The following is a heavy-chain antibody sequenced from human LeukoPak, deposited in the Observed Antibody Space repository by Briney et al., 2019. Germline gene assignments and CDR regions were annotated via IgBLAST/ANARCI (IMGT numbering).Heavy chain of an antibody. V-gene: IGHV4-59*01. D-gene: IGHD2-15*01. Sequence: SETLSLTCTVSGGSISSYYCSWLRQPPGKGLEWIGYIYYSGTTNYNPSLQSRVTISVATSKNQFSLKLSSVTAADTALYYCARDRASAGGFDYWGQGTLVTVSS. J-gene: IGHJ4*02. CDR1: GGSISSYY. CDR2: IYYSGTT. CDR3: ARDRASAGGFDY.